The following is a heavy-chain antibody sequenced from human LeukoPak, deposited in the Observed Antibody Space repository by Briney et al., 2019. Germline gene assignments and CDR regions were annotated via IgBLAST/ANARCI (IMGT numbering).Heavy chain of an antibody. Sequence: SVKVSCKASGGTFSSYAISWVRQAPGQGLEWMGGIIPIFGTANYAQKFQGRVTITADKSTSTAYMELSSLRSGDTAVYYCANLRGGFGEGYYFDYWGQGTLVTVSS. CDR2: IIPIFGTA. CDR1: GGTFSSYA. D-gene: IGHD3-10*01. V-gene: IGHV1-69*06. CDR3: ANLRGGFGEGYYFDY. J-gene: IGHJ4*02.